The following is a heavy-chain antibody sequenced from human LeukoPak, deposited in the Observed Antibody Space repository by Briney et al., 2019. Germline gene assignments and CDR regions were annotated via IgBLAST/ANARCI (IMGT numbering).Heavy chain of an antibody. D-gene: IGHD6-6*01. V-gene: IGHV4-34*01. CDR2: INHSGST. CDR1: GGSFSGYY. CDR3: ARGGDRALYSSSPAGGWFDP. J-gene: IGHJ5*02. Sequence: PSETLSLTCAVYGGSFSGYYWSWIRQPPGKGLEWIGEINHSGSTNYNPSLKSRVTISVDTSKNQFSLKLSSVTAADTAVYYCARGGDRALYSSSPAGGWFDPWGQGSLVTVSS.